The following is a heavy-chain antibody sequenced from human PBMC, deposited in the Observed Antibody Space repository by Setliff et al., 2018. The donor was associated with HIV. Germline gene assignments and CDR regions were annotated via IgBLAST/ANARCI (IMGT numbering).Heavy chain of an antibody. D-gene: IGHD6-6*01. CDR3: AKEYSSSSG. CDR2: INTDESST. J-gene: IGHJ4*02. CDR1: GFTFSNYW. V-gene: IGHV3-74*01. Sequence: PGGSLRLSCAASGFTFSNYWMHWVRQAPGKGLVWVSRINTDESSTTYADSVKGRFTISRDNAKNTLYLQMNSLRAEDTAVYYCAKEYSSSSGWGQGTQVTVSS.